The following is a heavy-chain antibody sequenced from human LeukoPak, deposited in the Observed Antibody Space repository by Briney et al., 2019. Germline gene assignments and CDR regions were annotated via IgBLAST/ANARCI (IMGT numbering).Heavy chain of an antibody. D-gene: IGHD2-2*01. J-gene: IGHJ6*03. CDR3: ARGGGVPAAHYYYYYYVDV. CDR1: GGSISSYY. V-gene: IGHV4-4*07. Sequence: SETLSLTCTVSGGSISSYYWSWIRQPAGKGLEWIGRIYTSGSTDYNPSLKSRVTMSVDTSKNQFSLKLSSVTAADTAVYYCARGGGVPAAHYYYYYYVDVWGKGTTVTVSS. CDR2: IYTSGST.